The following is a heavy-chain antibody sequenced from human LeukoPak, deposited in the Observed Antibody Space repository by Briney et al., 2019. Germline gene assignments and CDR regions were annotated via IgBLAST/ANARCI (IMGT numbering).Heavy chain of an antibody. CDR3: ATLPVVPALYFDY. CDR2: ISYDGSNK. Sequence: GGSLRLSCAASGFTFSSYAMHWVRQAPGKGLEWVAVISYDGSNKYYADSVKGRFTISRDNSKNTLYLQMNSLRAEDTAVYYCATLPVVPALYFDYWGQGTLVTVSS. D-gene: IGHD2-2*01. V-gene: IGHV3-30-3*01. CDR1: GFTFSSYA. J-gene: IGHJ4*02.